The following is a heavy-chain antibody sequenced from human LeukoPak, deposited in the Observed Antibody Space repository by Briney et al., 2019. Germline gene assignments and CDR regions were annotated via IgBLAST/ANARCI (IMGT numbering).Heavy chain of an antibody. CDR3: ARNGAAGTPNRFFNWFDP. J-gene: IGHJ5*02. CDR1: GYSFTTYW. V-gene: IGHV5-51*01. D-gene: IGHD6-13*01. Sequence: ESLMISCKGSGYSFTTYWIAWLRQMPGKGLEWMGLIYPGNSDTRYSPSFQGQVTFSADKSIDTAYLQWNSLQASDTAIYYCARNGAAGTPNRFFNWFDPWGQGTLVTVSS. CDR2: IYPGNSDT.